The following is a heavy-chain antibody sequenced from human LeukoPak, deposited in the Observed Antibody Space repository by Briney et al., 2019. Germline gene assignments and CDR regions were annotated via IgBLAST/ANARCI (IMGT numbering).Heavy chain of an antibody. CDR1: GFTFSSYG. Sequence: PGGSLRLSCAASGFTFSSYGITWVRQAPGKGLEWVSGISGSGENTYYAESVKGRFAISRDNSKSMLFLQLNSLRAEDTALYYCARDLHYYVAMDVWGQGTTVTVSS. V-gene: IGHV3-23*01. D-gene: IGHD3-10*02. J-gene: IGHJ6*02. CDR2: ISGSGENT. CDR3: ARDLHYYVAMDV.